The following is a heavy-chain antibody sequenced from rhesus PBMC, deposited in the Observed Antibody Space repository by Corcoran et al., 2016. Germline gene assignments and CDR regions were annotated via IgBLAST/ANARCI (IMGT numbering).Heavy chain of an antibody. J-gene: IGHJ4*01. CDR2: IYWVDDK. CDR3: ARGVWGSSYFDY. V-gene: IGHV2-174*01. CDR1: GFSLTTSGMG. Sequence: QVTLKESGPALVKPTQTLTLTCTFSGFSLTTSGMGVGWLRQPPGKAREWLALIYWVDDKRYSTSLKRRLTISKDTSKNQVVLTMTNMDPVDTATYYGARGVWGSSYFDYWGQGVLVTVSS. D-gene: IGHD3-34*01.